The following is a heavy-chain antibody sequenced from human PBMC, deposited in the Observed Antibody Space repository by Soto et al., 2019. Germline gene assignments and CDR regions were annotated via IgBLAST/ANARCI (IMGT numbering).Heavy chain of an antibody. D-gene: IGHD2-2*01. CDR1: GFTFDDYG. V-gene: IGHV3-20*04. CDR3: ARAVPTFFVSTSCHYYYYSHAMDV. J-gene: IGHJ6*02. Sequence: AGGSLRLSCAASGFTFDDYGMNWVRQAPGKGLEWVSGINWNGGNTGYADSVKGRFTISRDNAKNSLYLQMNSLRAEDTALYYFARAVPTFFVSTSCHYYYYSHAMDVWGQGTTVTVSS. CDR2: INWNGGNT.